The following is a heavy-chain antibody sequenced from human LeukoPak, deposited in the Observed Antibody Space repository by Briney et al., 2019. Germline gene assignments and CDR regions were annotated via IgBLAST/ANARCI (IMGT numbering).Heavy chain of an antibody. Sequence: GSLRLSCAASGFTFSSYAMSWVRQAPGKGLEWVSAISGSGGSTYYADSVKGRFTISRDNSKNTLYLQMNSLRAEDTAVYYCAKGPMIVVVTEPYFDYWGQGTLVTVSS. CDR3: AKGPMIVVVTEPYFDY. D-gene: IGHD3-22*01. CDR2: ISGSGGST. J-gene: IGHJ4*02. V-gene: IGHV3-23*01. CDR1: GFTFSSYA.